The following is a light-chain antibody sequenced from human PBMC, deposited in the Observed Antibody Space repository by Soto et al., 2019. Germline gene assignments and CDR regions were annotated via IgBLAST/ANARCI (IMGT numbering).Light chain of an antibody. CDR1: QSISSW. Sequence: DIQMTQSPSTMSASVGDRFTITCLASQSISSWLAWYQQKPGKAPKLLIYKASSLESGVPSRFSGSGSGTEFTLTISSLQPEDFATYYCQQSYSTPRTFGQGTKVDIK. CDR2: KAS. J-gene: IGKJ1*01. V-gene: IGKV1-5*03. CDR3: QQSYSTPRT.